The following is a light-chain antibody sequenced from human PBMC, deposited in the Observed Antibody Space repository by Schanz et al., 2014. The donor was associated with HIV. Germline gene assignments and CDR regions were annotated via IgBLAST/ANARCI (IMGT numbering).Light chain of an antibody. J-gene: IGKJ4*01. CDR3: QQLGSYPLT. CDR1: QGISSW. CDR2: AAS. Sequence: DIQMTQSPSSLSASVGDRVTLTCRASQGISSWLAWYQQKPGKAPKLLISAASTLQSGVPSRFSGRASGTEFTLTISSLQPDDFATYYCQQLGSYPLTFGGGTKVDIK. V-gene: IGKV1-9*01.